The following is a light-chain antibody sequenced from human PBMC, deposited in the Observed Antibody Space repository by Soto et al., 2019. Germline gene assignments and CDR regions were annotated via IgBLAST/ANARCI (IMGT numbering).Light chain of an antibody. J-gene: IGKJ1*01. CDR2: GAS. Sequence: EIVMTQSPATPSVSPGERATLSCRASQSVSSNLAWYQQKPGQAPRLLIYGASTMATGIPARFSGIGSGTEFTLTISSLQSEDFAVYYCQQYNNWPPWTFGQGTKVEIK. V-gene: IGKV3-15*01. CDR3: QQYNNWPPWT. CDR1: QSVSSN.